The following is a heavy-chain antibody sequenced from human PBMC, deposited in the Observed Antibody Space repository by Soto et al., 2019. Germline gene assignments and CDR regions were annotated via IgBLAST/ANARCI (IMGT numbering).Heavy chain of an antibody. CDR3: ARREGYCVGTKCQMRAFDF. D-gene: IGHD2-21*01. J-gene: IGHJ3*01. V-gene: IGHV2-5*02. CDR1: GFSLSTSAVG. CDR2: IYWDDDK. Sequence: QITLKESGPALVKPTETLTRTCTFSGFSLSTSAVGVGWIRQPPGKALEWLAVIYWDDDKTYSPSLNNRLTITKDTSKDQVVLVMTNLDPVDTATYYCARREGYCVGTKCQMRAFDFWGQGTMVTVSS.